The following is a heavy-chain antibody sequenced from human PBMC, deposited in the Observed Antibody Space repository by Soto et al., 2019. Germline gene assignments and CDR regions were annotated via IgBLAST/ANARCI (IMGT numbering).Heavy chain of an antibody. V-gene: IGHV4-59*01. J-gene: IGHJ4*02. Sequence: SETLSLTCTVSGVSISSYYWSWIRQPPGKGLEWIGYIYYSGSTNCNPSLKSRVTISVDTSKNQFSLKLSSVTAADTAVYYCARRWGMGFDYWGQGTLVTVSS. CDR2: IYYSGST. D-gene: IGHD3-16*01. CDR1: GVSISSYY. CDR3: ARRWGMGFDY.